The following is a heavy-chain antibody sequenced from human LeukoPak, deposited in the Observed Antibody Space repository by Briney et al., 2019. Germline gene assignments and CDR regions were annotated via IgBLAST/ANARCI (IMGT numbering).Heavy chain of an antibody. Sequence: SETLSLTCAVSGGSISSYFWNWIRQPPGGVLEWIGYMYNNGSTYYNPSLKSRVTISADTSKNQFSLKLTSVTAADTAVYYCARDRGGGSSYIDYWGQGTLVTVSS. J-gene: IGHJ4*02. CDR1: GGSISSYF. CDR2: MYNNGST. D-gene: IGHD2-15*01. V-gene: IGHV4-59*01. CDR3: ARDRGGGSSYIDY.